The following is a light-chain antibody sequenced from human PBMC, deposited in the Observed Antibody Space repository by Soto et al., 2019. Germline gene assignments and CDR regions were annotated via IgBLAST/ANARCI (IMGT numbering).Light chain of an antibody. CDR2: AAS. J-gene: IGKJ5*01. CDR1: QDIGTY. V-gene: IGKV1-39*01. CDR3: QQSYTTPRIT. Sequence: IGDSVIITCRASQDIGTYLNWYQHKPGKAPKHIIYAASSLQNGVPSRFTGSGSGTEFTLTIDSLQPEDFATYYCQQSYTTPRITFGQGTRLEIK.